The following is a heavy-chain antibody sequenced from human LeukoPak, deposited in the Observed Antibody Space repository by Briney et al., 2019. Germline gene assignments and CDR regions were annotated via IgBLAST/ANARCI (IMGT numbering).Heavy chain of an antibody. V-gene: IGHV4-59*12. CDR1: GGSISSYY. D-gene: IGHD3-22*01. Sequence: SETLSLTCTVSGGSISSYYWSWIRQPPGKGLEWIGYIYYSGSTNYNPSLKSRVTISVDTSKNQFSLKLRSVTAADTAVYYCARDRYYYDSSGYLRFDYWSQGTLVTVSS. CDR2: IYYSGST. CDR3: ARDRYYYDSSGYLRFDY. J-gene: IGHJ4*02.